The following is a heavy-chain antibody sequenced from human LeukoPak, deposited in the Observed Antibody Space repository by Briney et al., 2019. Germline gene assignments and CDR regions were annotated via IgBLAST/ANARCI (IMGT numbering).Heavy chain of an antibody. CDR2: IGGST. J-gene: IGHJ4*02. CDR1: GFTFSSYA. CDR3: AKAGSGWHGGY. V-gene: IGHV3-23*01. D-gene: IGHD6-19*01. Sequence: GGSLRLSCAASGFTFSSYAMTWVRQAPGKGLEWVSYIGGSTYYADSVKGRFTISRDNSKNTLYLQMNSLRAEDTAVYYCAKAGSGWHGGYWGQGTLVTVSS.